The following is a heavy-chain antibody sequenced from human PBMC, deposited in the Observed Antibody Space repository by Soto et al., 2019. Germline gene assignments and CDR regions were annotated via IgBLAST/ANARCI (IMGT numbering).Heavy chain of an antibody. CDR2: IRSKANSYAT. CDR1: GFTFSGSA. CDR3: TRHRYGQFYYYYYMDV. V-gene: IGHV3-73*01. Sequence: GGSLRLSCAASGFTFSGSAMHWVRQASGKGLEWVGRIRSKANSYATAYAASVKGRFTISRDDSKNTAYLQMNSLKTEDTAVYYCTRHRYGQFYYYYYMDVWGKGTTVTVSS. J-gene: IGHJ6*03. D-gene: IGHD5-18*01.